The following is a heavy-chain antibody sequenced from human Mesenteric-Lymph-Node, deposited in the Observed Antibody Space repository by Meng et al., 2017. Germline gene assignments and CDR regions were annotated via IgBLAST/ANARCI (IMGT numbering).Heavy chain of an antibody. D-gene: IGHD5-12*01. CDR2: TYYRSKWYN. J-gene: IGHJ4*01. V-gene: IGHV6-1*01. CDR1: RHSVSSNSVA. Sequence: QVQLQQSGPGLVKPSQTLSLTCAISRHSVSSNSVAWNWIRQSPSRGLEWLGRTYYRSKWYNDYAVSVKRRITINPDTSRNQFSLQLNSVTPKDTAVYFCARERDSGPNHFDYWGQGILVTVSS. CDR3: ARERDSGPNHFDY.